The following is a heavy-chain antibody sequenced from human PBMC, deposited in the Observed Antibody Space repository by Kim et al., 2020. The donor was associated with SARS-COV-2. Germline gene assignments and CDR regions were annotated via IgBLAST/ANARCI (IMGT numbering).Heavy chain of an antibody. CDR1: GGSISSSSYY. J-gene: IGHJ5*02. V-gene: IGHV4-39*01. D-gene: IGHD6-19*01. Sequence: SETLSLTCTVSGGSISSSSYYWGWIRQPPGKGLEWIGSIYYSGSTYYNPSLKSRVTISVDTSKNQFSLKLSSVTAADTAVYYCARQGGSSGWYEFFFGEVWFDPWGQGTLVTVSS. CDR3: ARQGGSSGWYEFFFGEVWFDP. CDR2: IYYSGST.